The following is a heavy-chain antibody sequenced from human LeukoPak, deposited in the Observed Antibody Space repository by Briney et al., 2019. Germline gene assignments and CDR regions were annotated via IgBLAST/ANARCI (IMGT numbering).Heavy chain of an antibody. CDR1: GYTFTSYD. Sequence: ASVKVSRKASGYTFTSYDINWVRQATGQGLEWMGWMNPNSGNTGYAQKFQGRVTMTRNTSISTAYMELSSLRSEDTAVYYCASRPMVRGVATAVDYWGQGTLVTVSS. D-gene: IGHD3-10*01. CDR2: MNPNSGNT. CDR3: ASRPMVRGVATAVDY. V-gene: IGHV1-8*01. J-gene: IGHJ4*02.